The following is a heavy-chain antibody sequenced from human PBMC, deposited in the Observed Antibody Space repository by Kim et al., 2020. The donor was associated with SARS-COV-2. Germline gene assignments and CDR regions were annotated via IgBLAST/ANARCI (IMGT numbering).Heavy chain of an antibody. Sequence: SETLSLTCTVSGGSISSSSYYWGWIRQPPGKGLEWIGSIYYSGSTYYNPSLKSRVTISVDTSKNQFSLKLSSVTAADTAVYYCAAPRRGRSSSRNWFDPWGQGTLVTVSS. CDR1: GGSISSSSYY. J-gene: IGHJ5*02. V-gene: IGHV4-39*07. CDR3: AAPRRGRSSSRNWFDP. CDR2: IYYSGST. D-gene: IGHD6-13*01.